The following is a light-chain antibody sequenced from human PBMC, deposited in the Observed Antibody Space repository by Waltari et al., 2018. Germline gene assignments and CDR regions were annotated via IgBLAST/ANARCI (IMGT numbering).Light chain of an antibody. CDR2: DVY. Sequence: EIVLTQSPATLSLSPGERATLPHRASQSVSIYLAWYEQKPGQSPRLLIYDVYKRATGIPARISGSGSGTDFTLTISSLEPEDFAVYYCQQRSTWPPSFGGGTKVEIK. CDR3: QQRSTWPPS. J-gene: IGKJ4*01. V-gene: IGKV3-11*01. CDR1: QSVSIY.